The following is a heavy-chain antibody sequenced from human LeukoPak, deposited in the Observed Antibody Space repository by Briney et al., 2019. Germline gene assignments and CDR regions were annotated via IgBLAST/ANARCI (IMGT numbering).Heavy chain of an antibody. D-gene: IGHD2-15*01. V-gene: IGHV5-51*01. Sequence: GESLKISCKGSGYSFTSYWIGWVRQVPGKGLEWMGIIYLGGSDTSNSPSFQGQVTISADKSISTDYLQWSSLKASDTAMYYCAKVVAATFSDAFDIWGQGTMVTVSS. CDR2: IYLGGSDT. CDR1: GYSFTSYW. J-gene: IGHJ3*02. CDR3: AKVVAATFSDAFDI.